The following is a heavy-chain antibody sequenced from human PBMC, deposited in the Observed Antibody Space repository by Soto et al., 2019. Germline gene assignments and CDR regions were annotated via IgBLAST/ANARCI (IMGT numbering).Heavy chain of an antibody. V-gene: IGHV1-18*01. D-gene: IGHD3-10*01. CDR3: ARVPFYCSGNRLADH. J-gene: IGHJ4*02. Sequence: ASVKVSCKASGYTFTSYGISWVRQAPGQGLEWMGWISAYNGNTNYAQKLQGRVTMTTDTSTSTAYMELRSLRSDDTAVYYCARVPFYCSGNRLADHRGQGTLVTVPS. CDR1: GYTFTSYG. CDR2: ISAYNGNT.